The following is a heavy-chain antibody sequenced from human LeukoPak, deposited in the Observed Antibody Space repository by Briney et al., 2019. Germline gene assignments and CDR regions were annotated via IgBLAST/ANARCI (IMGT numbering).Heavy chain of an antibody. CDR3: ARGGYSYGSYYYYGMDV. Sequence: ASVKVSCKASGYTFTGYYMHWVRQAPGQGLEWMGWINLNSGGTNYAQKFQGWVTMTRDTFISTAYMELSRLRSDDTAVYYCARGGYSYGSYYYYGMDVWGKGTTVTVSS. J-gene: IGHJ6*04. V-gene: IGHV1-2*04. CDR1: GYTFTGYY. CDR2: INLNSGGT. D-gene: IGHD5-18*01.